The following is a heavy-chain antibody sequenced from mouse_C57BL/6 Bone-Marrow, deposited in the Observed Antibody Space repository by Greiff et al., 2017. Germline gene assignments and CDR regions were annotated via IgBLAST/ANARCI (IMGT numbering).Heavy chain of an antibody. CDR1: GYTFTSYG. Sequence: VQLQQSGAELARPGASVKLSCKASGYTFTSYGISWVKQRTGQGLEWIGEIYPRSGNTYYNEKFKGKATLTADKSSSTAYMELRSLTSEDSAVYFCARSDYYGSRYCDVWGTGTTVTVSS. D-gene: IGHD1-1*01. V-gene: IGHV1-81*01. CDR3: ARSDYYGSRYCDV. J-gene: IGHJ1*03. CDR2: IYPRSGNT.